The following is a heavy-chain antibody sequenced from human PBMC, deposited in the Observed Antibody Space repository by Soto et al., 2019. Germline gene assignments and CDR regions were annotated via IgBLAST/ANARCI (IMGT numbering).Heavy chain of an antibody. CDR3: AKDSTAFITMVRGPLSH. CDR1: GFTFSSYA. J-gene: IGHJ4*02. V-gene: IGHV3-23*01. D-gene: IGHD3-10*01. CDR2: ISGSGGST. Sequence: GGSLRLSCAASGFTFSSYAMSWVRQAPGKGLEWVSAISGSGGSTYYADSVKGRFTISRDNSKNTLYLQMNSLRAEDTAVYYCAKDSTAFITMVRGPLSHWGQGTLVTVSS.